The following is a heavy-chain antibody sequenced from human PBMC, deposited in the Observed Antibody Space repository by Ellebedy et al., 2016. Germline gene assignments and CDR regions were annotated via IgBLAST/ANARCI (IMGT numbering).Heavy chain of an antibody. V-gene: IGHV3-23*01. CDR1: GFTFSSYA. CDR3: ATHVTLLWFGEPSY. D-gene: IGHD3-10*01. CDR2: ISGSGGSA. Sequence: GGSLRLSXAASGFTFSSYAMSWVRQAPGKGLEWVSAISGSGGSAYYIDSVKGRFTISRDNSKNTLSLQMNSLRAEDTAVYYCATHVTLLWFGEPSYWGQGTLVTVSS. J-gene: IGHJ4*02.